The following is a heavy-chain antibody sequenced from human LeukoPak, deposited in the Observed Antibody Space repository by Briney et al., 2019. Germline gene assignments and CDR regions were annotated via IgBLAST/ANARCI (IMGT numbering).Heavy chain of an antibody. CDR3: ARATYYDFWSGPLLGY. CDR2: IYYSGST. J-gene: IGHJ4*02. Sequence: KPSETLPLTCTVSGGSISSSSYYWGWIRQPPGKGLEWIGSIYYSGSTYYNPSLKSRVTISVDTSKNQFSLKLSSVTAADTAVYYCARATYYDFWSGPLLGYWGQGTLVTVSS. D-gene: IGHD3-3*01. V-gene: IGHV4-39*01. CDR1: GGSISSSSYY.